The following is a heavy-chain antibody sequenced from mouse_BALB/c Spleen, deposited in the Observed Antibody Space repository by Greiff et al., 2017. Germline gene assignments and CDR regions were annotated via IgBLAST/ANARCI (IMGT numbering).Heavy chain of an antibody. D-gene: IGHD2-3*01. V-gene: IGHV1S22*01. CDR1: GYIFTSYW. CDR3: TRTDGTDEDYYAMDY. Sequence: LQQPGSELVRPGASVKLSCKASGYIFTSYWMHWVQQRPGQGLEWIGNIYPGSGSTNYDEKFKSKATLTVDTSSSTAYMQLSSLTSEDSAVYYCTRTDGTDEDYYAMDYWGQGTSVTVSA. CDR2: IYPGSGST. J-gene: IGHJ4*01.